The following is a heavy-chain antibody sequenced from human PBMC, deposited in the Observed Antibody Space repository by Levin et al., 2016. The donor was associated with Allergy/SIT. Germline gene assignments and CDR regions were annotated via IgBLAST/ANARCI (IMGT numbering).Heavy chain of an antibody. V-gene: IGHV3-7*01. J-gene: IGHJ6*02. D-gene: IGHD6-13*01. CDR2: IKQDGSEK. CDR3: ARGFRGSDYSSSWYSGQFGVFLGMDV. Sequence: VRQAPGKGLEWVANIKQDGSEKYYVDSVKGRFTISRDNAKNSLYLQMNSLRAEDTAVYYCARGFRGSDYSSSWYSGQFGVFLGMDVWGQGTTVTVSS.